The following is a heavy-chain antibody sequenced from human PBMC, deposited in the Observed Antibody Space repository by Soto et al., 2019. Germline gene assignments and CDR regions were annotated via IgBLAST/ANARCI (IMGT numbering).Heavy chain of an antibody. CDR3: ARDARRISGYSDF. V-gene: IGHV3-7*03. J-gene: IGHJ4*02. CDR2: INQDGSET. D-gene: IGHD3-22*01. CDR1: GLTFSKYW. Sequence: PGGSLRLSCAVSGLTFSKYWMSWVRQTPGKGLEWVANINQDGSETYYVDSVKGRFTISRDNDRNSLYLQMHSLRAEDTAVYYCARDARRISGYSDFWGQGTLVTVSS.